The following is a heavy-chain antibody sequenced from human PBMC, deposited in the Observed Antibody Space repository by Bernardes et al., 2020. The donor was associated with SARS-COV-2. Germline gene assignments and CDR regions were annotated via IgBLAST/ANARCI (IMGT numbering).Heavy chain of an antibody. V-gene: IGHV3-9*01. CDR1: GFTFDDYA. Sequence: GGSLRLSCAASGFTFDDYAMHWVRQAPGKGLEWVSGISWNSGSIGYADSVKGRFTISRDNAKNSLYLQMNSLRAEDTALYYCAKDGPYYGSGSLYYYGMDVWGQGTTVTVSS. CDR2: ISWNSGSI. D-gene: IGHD3-10*01. J-gene: IGHJ6*02. CDR3: AKDGPYYGSGSLYYYGMDV.